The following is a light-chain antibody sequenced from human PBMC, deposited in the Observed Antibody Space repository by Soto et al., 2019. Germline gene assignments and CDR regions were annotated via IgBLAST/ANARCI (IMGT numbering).Light chain of an antibody. Sequence: EIVLTQSPATLSLSPGERATLSCRASQSVGSYFAWYQQKPGQAPRLLIYDAFSRATGIPARFSGSGSGTEFALTISSLEPEDFAFYFCQQRSSWPLTFGGGTMVEIK. V-gene: IGKV3-11*01. J-gene: IGKJ4*01. CDR1: QSVGSY. CDR3: QQRSSWPLT. CDR2: DAF.